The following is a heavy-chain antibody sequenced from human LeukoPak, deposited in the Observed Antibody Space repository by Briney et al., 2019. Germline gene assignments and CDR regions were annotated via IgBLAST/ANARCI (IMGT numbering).Heavy chain of an antibody. CDR1: GFTFSSYA. V-gene: IGHV3-23*01. D-gene: IGHD3-3*01. J-gene: IGHJ4*02. CDR2: ISGSGGST. CDR3: ATKGGWSGYYPFDY. Sequence: GGSLRLSCAASGFTFSSYAMNWVRQAPGKGLEWVSSISGSGGSTYYADSVKGRFTISRDNSKNTLYLQMNSLRAEDTAVYFCATKGGWSGYYPFDYWGQGTLVTVSS.